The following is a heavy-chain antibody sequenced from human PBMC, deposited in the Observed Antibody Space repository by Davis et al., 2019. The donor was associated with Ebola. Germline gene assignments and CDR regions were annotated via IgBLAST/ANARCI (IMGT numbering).Heavy chain of an antibody. CDR1: GYTFTNYY. Sequence: AASVKVSCKASGYTFTNYYMHWVRQAPGQGLEWMGWVSAYNGNTNYAPSLQGRVTMTTDTSTNTAYVELRSLRSDDTAVYYCARNRGPYSSAWYSSPYYFDYWGQGTLVTVSS. CDR2: VSAYNGNT. J-gene: IGHJ4*02. D-gene: IGHD6-19*01. V-gene: IGHV1-18*04. CDR3: ARNRGPYSSAWYSSPYYFDY.